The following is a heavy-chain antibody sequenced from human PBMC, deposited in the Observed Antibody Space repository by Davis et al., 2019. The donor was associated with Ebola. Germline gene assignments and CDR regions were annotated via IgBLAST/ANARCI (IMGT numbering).Heavy chain of an antibody. D-gene: IGHD2-8*02. J-gene: IGHJ4*02. CDR3: ARDRGYCSGGACYRLLDY. CDR1: GFTFSSYW. V-gene: IGHV3-7*01. Sequence: GGSLRLSCAVSGFTFSSYWMNWVRQAPGKGLEWVAIIKQDGSVKYYVDSVKGRFTISRDNAKNSLFLQMDSLRAEDTAVYYCARDRGYCSGGACYRLLDYWGQGTLVTVSS. CDR2: IKQDGSVK.